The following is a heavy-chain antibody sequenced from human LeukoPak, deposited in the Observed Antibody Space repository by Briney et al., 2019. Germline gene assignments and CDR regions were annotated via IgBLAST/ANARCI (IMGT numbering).Heavy chain of an antibody. J-gene: IGHJ5*02. CDR2: ISYDGSNK. Sequence: GRSLRLSCAASGFTLSSYGMHWVRQAPGKGLEWVAVISYDGSNKYYADSVKGRFTISRDNSKNTLYLQMNSLRAEDTAVYYCAKDQLRKWPPFDAWGQGTLVTVSS. CDR3: AKDQLRKWPPFDA. D-gene: IGHD5-12*01. V-gene: IGHV3-30*18. CDR1: GFTLSSYG.